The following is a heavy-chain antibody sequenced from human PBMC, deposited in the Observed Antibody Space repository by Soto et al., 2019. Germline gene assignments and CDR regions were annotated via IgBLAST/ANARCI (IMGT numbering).Heavy chain of an antibody. D-gene: IGHD4-17*01. V-gene: IGHV3-9*01. J-gene: IGHJ6*02. Sequence: GGSLRLSCAASGFTFDDYAMHWVRQAPGKGLEWVSGISWNSGSIGYADSVKGRFTISRDNAKNSLYLQMNSLRAEDTALYYCAKSRKSTGYYYYGMDVWGQGATVTVSS. CDR2: ISWNSGSI. CDR3: AKSRKSTGYYYYGMDV. CDR1: GFTFDDYA.